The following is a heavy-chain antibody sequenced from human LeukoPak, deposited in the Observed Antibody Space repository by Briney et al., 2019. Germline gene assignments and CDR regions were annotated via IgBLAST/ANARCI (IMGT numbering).Heavy chain of an antibody. CDR1: GGSISSGGYY. V-gene: IGHV4-31*03. J-gene: IGHJ4*02. CDR3: ARGRIAVAGNGY. Sequence: SQTLSPTCTVSGGSISSGGYYWSWIRQHPGKGLEWIGYIYYSGSTYYNPSLKSRVTISVDTSKNQFSLKLSSVTAADTAVYYCARGRIAVAGNGYWGQGTLVTVSS. CDR2: IYYSGST. D-gene: IGHD6-19*01.